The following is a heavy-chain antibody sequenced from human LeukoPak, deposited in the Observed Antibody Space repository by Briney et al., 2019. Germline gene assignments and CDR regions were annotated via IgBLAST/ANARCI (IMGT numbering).Heavy chain of an antibody. Sequence: GGSLRLSCAASGFTFSDYYMSWIRQAPGKGLEGVSYIRSSGSTRYYADSVKGRFTISRDNAKNSLYLQMNSLRAEDTAVYYCARFRRELVPADKGYYYYMDVWGKGTTVTVSS. J-gene: IGHJ6*03. V-gene: IGHV3-11*01. CDR1: GFTFSDYY. D-gene: IGHD2-2*01. CDR3: ARFRRELVPADKGYYYYMDV. CDR2: IRSSGSTR.